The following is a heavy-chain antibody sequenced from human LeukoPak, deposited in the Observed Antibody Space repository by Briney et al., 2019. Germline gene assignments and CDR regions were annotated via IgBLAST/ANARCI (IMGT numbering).Heavy chain of an antibody. V-gene: IGHV4-59*11. CDR3: ARLAAIGDYSRHYYMDV. CDR1: DDSFSSHY. Sequence: PSETLSLTCAVSDDSFSSHYWTWIRQPPGKGLEWIGYISYIGSTNYNPSLKSRVTISIDTSKNQFSLKLSSVTAADTAVYYCARLAAIGDYSRHYYMDVWGKGTTVTVSS. CDR2: ISYIGST. D-gene: IGHD4-11*01. J-gene: IGHJ6*03.